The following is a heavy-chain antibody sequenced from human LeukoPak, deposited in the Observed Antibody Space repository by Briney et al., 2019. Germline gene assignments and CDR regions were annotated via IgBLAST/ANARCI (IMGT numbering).Heavy chain of an antibody. CDR3: ATYSSSDIFDI. J-gene: IGHJ3*02. V-gene: IGHV4-30-2*01. CDR1: GGSISRDGYD. Sequence: SETLSLTCTVSGGSISRDGYDWSWIRQPPGKGLEWIGYIFHSGTIDYNPSFRSRVIISIDRSKNQFFLEVTSMTAADTAVYYCATYSSSDIFDIWGRGTMVTVSS. D-gene: IGHD6-6*01. CDR2: IFHSGTI.